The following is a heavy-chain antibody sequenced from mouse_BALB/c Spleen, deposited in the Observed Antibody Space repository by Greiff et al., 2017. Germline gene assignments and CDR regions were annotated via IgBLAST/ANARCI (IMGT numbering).Heavy chain of an antibody. Sequence: VQLQQSGAELVKPGASVKLSCTASGFNIKDTYMHWVKQRPEQGLEWIGRIDPANGNTKYDPKFQGKATITADTSSNTAYLQLSSLTSEDTAVYYCARSTMKNYFDYWGQGTTLTVSS. CDR2: IDPANGNT. J-gene: IGHJ2*01. D-gene: IGHD2-4*01. CDR1: GFNIKDTY. CDR3: ARSTMKNYFDY. V-gene: IGHV14-3*02.